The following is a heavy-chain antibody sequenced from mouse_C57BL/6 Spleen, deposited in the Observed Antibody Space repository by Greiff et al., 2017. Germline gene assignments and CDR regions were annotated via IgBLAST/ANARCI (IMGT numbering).Heavy chain of an antibody. D-gene: IGHD1-1*01. CDR3: ARLDRSSYAMDY. J-gene: IGHJ4*01. V-gene: IGHV1-26*01. Sequence: DVQLQQSGPELVKPGASVKISCKASGYTFTDYYMNWVKQSHGKSLEWIGDINPNNGGTSYNQKFKGKATLTVDKSSSTAYMELRSLTSEDSAVYYCARLDRSSYAMDYWGQGTSVTVSS. CDR1: GYTFTDYY. CDR2: INPNNGGT.